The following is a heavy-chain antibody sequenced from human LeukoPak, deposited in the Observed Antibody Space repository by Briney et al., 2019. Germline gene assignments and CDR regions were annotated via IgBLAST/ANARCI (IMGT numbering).Heavy chain of an antibody. D-gene: IGHD6-19*01. CDR1: GFTFSSYS. CDR2: ISSSSSYI. Sequence: GGSLRLSCAASGFTFSSYSMNWVRQAPGKGLEWVSSISSSSSYIYYADSVKGRFTISRDNAKNSLYLQMNSLRAEDTAVYYCARDSSIAVAGTGFGYWGQGTLVTVSS. J-gene: IGHJ4*02. CDR3: ARDSSIAVAGTGFGY. V-gene: IGHV3-21*01.